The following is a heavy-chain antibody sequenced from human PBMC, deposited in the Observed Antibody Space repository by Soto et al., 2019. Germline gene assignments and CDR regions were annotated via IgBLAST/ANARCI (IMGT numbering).Heavy chain of an antibody. CDR1: GFPFAPST. D-gene: IGHD5-12*01. CDR2: ISVSVGST. J-gene: IGHJ4*02. CDR3: ATETTYSGYDPQPT. Sequence: EVQLLQSGGGLVQPGGSLTLSCGVSGFPFAPSTMSWVRQAPGKGLEWVSTISVSVGSTYSADSVQGRFTVSSDISDNTLFLRMTSLTADDTAVYYCATETTYSGYDPQPTWGQGALVTVAS. V-gene: IGHV3-23*01.